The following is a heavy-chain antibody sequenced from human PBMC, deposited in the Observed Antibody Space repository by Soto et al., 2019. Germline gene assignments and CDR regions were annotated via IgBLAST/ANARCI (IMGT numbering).Heavy chain of an antibody. CDR1: GFTFSSHG. Sequence: RRLSCAASGFTFSSHGMNWVRQAPGKGPEWFSYISTSGDTIYYADSVKGRFTISRDNAKNSLHLQMNSLRAEDTALYYCTRDVRTPYYYYGMDVWGQGTTVTVSS. J-gene: IGHJ6*02. CDR3: TRDVRTPYYYYGMDV. D-gene: IGHD3-10*02. V-gene: IGHV3-48*03. CDR2: ISTSGDTI.